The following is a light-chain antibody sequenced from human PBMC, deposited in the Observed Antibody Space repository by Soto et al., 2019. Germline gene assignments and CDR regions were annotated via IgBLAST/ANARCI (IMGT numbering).Light chain of an antibody. Sequence: HSVLTQPPSASGTPGQRVTISCSGSSSNIGSNTVNWYQQLPGTASKLLIYSNNQRPSGVPDRFSVSKSGTSASLAISGLQSEAEADYYCAAWDDSLNGVVFGGGTKLTVL. CDR3: AAWDDSLNGVV. CDR2: SNN. V-gene: IGLV1-44*01. J-gene: IGLJ2*01. CDR1: SSNIGSNT.